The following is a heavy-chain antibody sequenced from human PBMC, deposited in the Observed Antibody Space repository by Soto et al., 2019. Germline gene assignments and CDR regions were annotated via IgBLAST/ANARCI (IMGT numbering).Heavy chain of an antibody. CDR3: ARVNYYDSSGYLDY. V-gene: IGHV4-31*03. Sequence: PSETLSLTCTVSGGSISSGGYYWSWIRQHPGKGLEWIGYIYYSGSTYYNPSLKSRVTISVDTSKNQFSLKLSSVTAADTAVYYCARVNYYDSSGYLDYWGQGTLVTVS. D-gene: IGHD3-22*01. CDR1: GGSISSGGYY. CDR2: IYYSGST. J-gene: IGHJ4*02.